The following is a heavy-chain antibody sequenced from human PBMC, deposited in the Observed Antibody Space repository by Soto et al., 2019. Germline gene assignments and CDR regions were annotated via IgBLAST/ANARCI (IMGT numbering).Heavy chain of an antibody. Sequence: QVQLVESGGGVVQPGRSLRLSCAASGFTFSSYGMHWVRQAPGKGLEWVAVIWYDGSNKYYADSVKGRFTISRDNSKNTLYLXXXSXXXXXXXVXXXXXXXXXXXXXDXXXQGTLVTVSS. J-gene: IGHJ4*02. CDR3: XXXXXXXXXXDX. CDR1: GFTFSSYG. V-gene: IGHV3-33*01. CDR2: IWYDGSNK.